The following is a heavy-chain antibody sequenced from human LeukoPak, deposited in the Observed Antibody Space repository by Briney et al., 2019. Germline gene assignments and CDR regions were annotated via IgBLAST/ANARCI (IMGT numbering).Heavy chain of an antibody. Sequence: GGSLRLSCAASGFTVSNYAMSWVRQAPGKGLEWVSAISGSGGSTYYADSVKGRFSISRDKSKNTLYLQMNSLRAEDTAVYYCAKHLCSGGSCYSLDYWGQGTLVTVSS. J-gene: IGHJ4*02. CDR3: AKHLCSGGSCYSLDY. CDR1: GFTVSNYA. CDR2: ISGSGGST. D-gene: IGHD2-15*01. V-gene: IGHV3-23*01.